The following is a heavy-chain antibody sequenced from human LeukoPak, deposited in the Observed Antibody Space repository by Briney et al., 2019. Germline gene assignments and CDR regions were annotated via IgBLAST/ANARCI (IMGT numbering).Heavy chain of an antibody. Sequence: PSETLSHTCTVSGVSITVYYWSWIRQPAGKGLEWIGRISTSGSTNYNPSLKSRVTMSVDTSKNQISLKLSSVTAADTAVYYCGRLPATVTTLDWFDPWGPGTMVTVSS. J-gene: IGHJ5*02. CDR2: ISTSGST. D-gene: IGHD4-17*01. CDR3: GRLPATVTTLDWFDP. V-gene: IGHV4-4*07. CDR1: GVSITVYY.